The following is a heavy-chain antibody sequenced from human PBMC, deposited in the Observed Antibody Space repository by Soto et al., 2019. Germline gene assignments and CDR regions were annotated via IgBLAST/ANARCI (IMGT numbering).Heavy chain of an antibody. CDR2: IVPLFGTA. V-gene: IGHV1-69*01. CDR3: ARDLYIVTITFGGVIGSGFDY. CDR1: GGTSNFSTYT. J-gene: IGHJ4*02. Sequence: QVQLVQSGAEVKKPGSSVKVSCKASGGTSNFSTYTISWVRQAPGQGLEWMGAIVPLFGTANYAQKFQGRVTVTADESTSTVHMELSSLGSEDTAVYYCARDLYIVTITFGGVIGSGFDYWGQGTLVTVSS. D-gene: IGHD3-16*02.